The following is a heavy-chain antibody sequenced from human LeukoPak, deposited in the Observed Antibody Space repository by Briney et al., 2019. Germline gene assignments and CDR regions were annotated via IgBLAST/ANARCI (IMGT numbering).Heavy chain of an antibody. J-gene: IGHJ4*02. CDR1: GCTFSSYW. CDR2: IKQDGSEK. V-gene: IGHV3-7*01. D-gene: IGHD3-10*01. Sequence: PGGSLRLSCAASGCTFSSYWMSWVRQAPGKGLEWVANIKQDGSEKYYVDSVKGRFTISRDNAKNSLYLQMNSLRAEDTAVYYCHTSGNSHFDYWGQGTLVTVSS. CDR3: HTSGNSHFDY.